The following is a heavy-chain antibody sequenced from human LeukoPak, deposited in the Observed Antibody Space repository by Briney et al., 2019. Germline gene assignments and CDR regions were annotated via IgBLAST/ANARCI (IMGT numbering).Heavy chain of an antibody. CDR1: GGSISSNNW. V-gene: IGHV4-4*02. CDR2: IYRSGST. Sequence: PSETLSLTCAVSGGSISSNNWWNWVRPPPGKGLEWIGEIYRSGSTNYNPPLKSRVTISVDTSKNQFSLKLSSVTAADTAVYYCARATYYYDSSVNRGDYFDYWGQGTLVTVSS. CDR3: ARATYYYDSSVNRGDYFDY. J-gene: IGHJ4*02. D-gene: IGHD3-22*01.